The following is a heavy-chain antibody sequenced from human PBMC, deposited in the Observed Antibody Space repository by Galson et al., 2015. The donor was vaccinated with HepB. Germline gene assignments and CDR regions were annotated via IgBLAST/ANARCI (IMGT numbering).Heavy chain of an antibody. Sequence: SLRLSCAASGFMFSAYFMHWVRQAPGKGLEWVAVISYDGTNTYYADSLKGRFTISRDNSKKTLYLQMNSLRAEDTAVYYCARDADYDVLTGYYTPGKWGQGTLVTVSS. CDR3: ARDADYDVLTGYYTPGK. V-gene: IGHV3-30-3*01. CDR2: ISYDGTNT. D-gene: IGHD3-9*01. J-gene: IGHJ4*01. CDR1: GFMFSAYF.